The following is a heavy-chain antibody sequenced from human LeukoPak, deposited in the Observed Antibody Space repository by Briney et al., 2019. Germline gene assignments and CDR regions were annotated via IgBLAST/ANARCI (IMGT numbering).Heavy chain of an antibody. Sequence: GGSLRLSCATSGFTFTSYSINWVRRAPGKGLEWVSCSSSSRNYISYADSVKGRFTVSRDNARKSLYLQMNSLRADDTAVYYCARGERTAAADYWGQGTLVTVSS. J-gene: IGHJ4*02. D-gene: IGHD6-13*01. CDR2: SSSSRNYI. CDR1: GFTFTSYS. CDR3: ARGERTAAADY. V-gene: IGHV3-21*01.